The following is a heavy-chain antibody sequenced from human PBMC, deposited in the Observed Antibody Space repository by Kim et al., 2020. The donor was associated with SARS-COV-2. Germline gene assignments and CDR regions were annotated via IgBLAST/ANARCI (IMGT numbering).Heavy chain of an antibody. CDR1: GGSISSSSYY. D-gene: IGHD6-19*01. V-gene: IGHV4-39*01. CDR3: ARPANVYSSGWYYFDY. CDR2: IYYSGST. J-gene: IGHJ4*02. Sequence: SETLSLTCTVSGGSISSSSYYWGWIRQPPGKGLEWIGSIYYSGSTYYNPSLKSRVTISVDTSKNQFSLKLSSVTAADTAVYYCARPANVYSSGWYYFDYWGQGTLVTVSS.